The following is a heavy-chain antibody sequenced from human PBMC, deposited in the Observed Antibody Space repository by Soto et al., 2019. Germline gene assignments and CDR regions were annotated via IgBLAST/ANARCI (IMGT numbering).Heavy chain of an antibody. CDR3: ARTTTEWSLYYYYGMDV. J-gene: IGHJ6*02. D-gene: IGHD3-3*01. V-gene: IGHV1-69*06. CDR2: IIPIFGTA. CDR1: GGTFSSYA. Sequence: ASVKVSCKASGGTFSSYAISWVRQAPGQGLEWMGGIIPIFGTANYAQKFQGRVTITADKSTSTAYMELSSLRSEDTAVYYCARTTTEWSLYYYYGMDVWGQGTTVTVSS.